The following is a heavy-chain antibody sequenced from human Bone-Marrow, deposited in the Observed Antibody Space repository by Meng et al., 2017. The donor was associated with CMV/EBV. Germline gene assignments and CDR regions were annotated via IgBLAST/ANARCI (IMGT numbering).Heavy chain of an antibody. Sequence: GPLRLSCTVSGYSISSGYYWGWIRQPPGKGLEWIGSIYHSGSTYYNPSLKSRVTISVDTSKNQFSLKLSSVTAADTAVYYCARQGDLIDYWGQGTLVTVSS. J-gene: IGHJ4*02. D-gene: IGHD3-16*01. CDR3: ARQGDLIDY. CDR2: IYHSGST. V-gene: IGHV4-38-2*02. CDR1: GYSISSGYY.